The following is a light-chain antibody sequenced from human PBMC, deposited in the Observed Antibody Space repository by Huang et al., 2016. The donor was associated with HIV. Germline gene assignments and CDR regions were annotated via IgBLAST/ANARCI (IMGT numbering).Light chain of an antibody. CDR2: WAS. CDR1: QSVLYRSNNKNY. CDR3: QQYDTSPWT. Sequence: DIVMTQSPDSLAVSLAERATINCKSSQSVLYRSNNKNYLAWYQQKPGQPPKLLIYWASTRESGVPDRFTGSWSGTDFSLTISSLQAEDVAVYYCQQYDTSPWTFGQGTKVEIK. J-gene: IGKJ1*01. V-gene: IGKV4-1*01.